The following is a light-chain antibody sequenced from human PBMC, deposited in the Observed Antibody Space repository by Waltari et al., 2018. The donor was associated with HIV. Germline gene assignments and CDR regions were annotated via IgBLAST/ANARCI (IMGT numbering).Light chain of an antibody. CDR1: QSVSNY. J-gene: IGKJ4*01. V-gene: IGKV3-11*01. Sequence: EIVLTQSPATLSLSPGDRVTLSCRASQSVSNYLAWYQQRPGQAPRLLIYDASDRATDIPARFSGSGSGTDFTLTISSLEPEDFAVYYCQQRSISLTFGGGTRVEI. CDR2: DAS. CDR3: QQRSISLT.